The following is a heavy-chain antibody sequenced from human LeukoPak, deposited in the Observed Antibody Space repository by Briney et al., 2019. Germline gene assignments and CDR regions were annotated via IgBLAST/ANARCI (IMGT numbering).Heavy chain of an antibody. V-gene: IGHV4-39*07. D-gene: IGHD4-23*01. CDR2: INHSGST. Sequence: SETLSLTCTVSGGSISSGDYYWSWIRQPPGKGLEWIGEINHSGSTNYNPSLKSRVTISVDTSKNQFSLKLSSVTAADTAVYYCARGGLRWFFDYWGQGTLVTVSS. J-gene: IGHJ4*02. CDR3: ARGGLRWFFDY. CDR1: GGSISSGDYY.